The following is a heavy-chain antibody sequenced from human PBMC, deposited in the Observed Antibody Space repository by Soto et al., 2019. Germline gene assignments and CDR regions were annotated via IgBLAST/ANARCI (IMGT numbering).Heavy chain of an antibody. V-gene: IGHV1-69*01. CDR1: GGTFSSYA. Sequence: QVQLVQSGAEVKKPGSSVKVSCKASGGTFSSYAISWVRQAPGQGLDWMGGIIPIFGTANYAQKFQGRVTTTSDQSTSTAYMEVSSLRSADTAVYYCARHYYYDSSGYYSYLFDYWGQGTLVTVSS. D-gene: IGHD3-22*01. CDR2: IIPIFGTA. J-gene: IGHJ4*02. CDR3: ARHYYYDSSGYYSYLFDY.